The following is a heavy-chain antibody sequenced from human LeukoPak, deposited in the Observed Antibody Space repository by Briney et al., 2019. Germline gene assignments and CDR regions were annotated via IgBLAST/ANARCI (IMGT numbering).Heavy chain of an antibody. CDR2: ISSSSSNI. CDR1: GFSFSSYS. D-gene: IGHD2-2*01. J-gene: IGHJ5*02. V-gene: IGHV3-48*02. CDR3: AGEYSSSWFGGWFDP. Sequence: GGSLRLSCAASGFSFSSYSMNWVRQAPGKGLEWVSYISSSSSNIYYADSVKGRFTISRDNAKKSMYLQMNSLRDEDTAVYYCAGEYSSSWFGGWFDPWGQGTLVTVSS.